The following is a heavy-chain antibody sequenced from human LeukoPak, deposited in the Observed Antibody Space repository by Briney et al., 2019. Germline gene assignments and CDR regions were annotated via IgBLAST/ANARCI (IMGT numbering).Heavy chain of an antibody. J-gene: IGHJ4*02. Sequence: KPGESLKISCKGSGYSFTTYWIAWVRQMPGKGLEWMGIISPGDSDTRYSPSFQGQVTISAGKSISTAYLQWTSLKASDTAMYYCARGTGVRYCTNGVCYTSDYWGQGTLVTVSS. CDR1: GYSFTTYW. CDR3: ARGTGVRYCTNGVCYTSDY. D-gene: IGHD2-8*01. CDR2: ISPGDSDT. V-gene: IGHV5-51*01.